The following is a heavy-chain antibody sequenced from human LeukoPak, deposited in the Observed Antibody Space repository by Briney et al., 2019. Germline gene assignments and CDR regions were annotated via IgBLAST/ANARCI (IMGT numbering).Heavy chain of an antibody. CDR3: AKDLGIFGVVMGFDP. D-gene: IGHD3-3*01. Sequence: GGSLRLSCAASGFTFSSYAMSWVRQAPGKGLEWVSAISGSGGSTYYADSVKGRFTISRDNSKNTLYLQMNSLRAEDTAVYYCAKDLGIFGVVMGFDPWGQGTLVTVSS. V-gene: IGHV3-23*01. J-gene: IGHJ5*02. CDR2: ISGSGGST. CDR1: GFTFSSYA.